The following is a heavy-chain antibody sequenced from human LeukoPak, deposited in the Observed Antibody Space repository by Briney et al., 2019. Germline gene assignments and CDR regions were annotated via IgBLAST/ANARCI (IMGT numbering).Heavy chain of an antibody. CDR2: ISGSGGST. Sequence: GGSLRLSCAASGFTFSSYSMNWVRQAPGKGLEWVSAISGSGGSTYYADSVKGRFTISRDNSKNTLYLQMNSLRAEDTAVYYCAKGRVLYYDILTGYEDYWGQGTLVTVSS. CDR1: GFTFSSYS. CDR3: AKGRVLYYDILTGYEDY. D-gene: IGHD3-9*01. J-gene: IGHJ4*02. V-gene: IGHV3-23*01.